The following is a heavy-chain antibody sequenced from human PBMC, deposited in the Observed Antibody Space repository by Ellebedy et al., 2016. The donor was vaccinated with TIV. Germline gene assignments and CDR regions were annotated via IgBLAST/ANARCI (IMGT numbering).Heavy chain of an antibody. CDR3: ARLGVIAAAGASDS. V-gene: IGHV3-11*01. D-gene: IGHD6-13*01. CDR1: GFSFSGYY. J-gene: IGHJ4*02. CDR2: ISYSGDLM. Sequence: PGGSLRLSCAASGFSFSGYYMSWFRQAPGKGPEWVSYISYSGDLMYYADSVKGRFTTSRDNAGNSLYLQMNSLSAEDTAVYYCARLGVIAAAGASDSWGQGTLVIVSS.